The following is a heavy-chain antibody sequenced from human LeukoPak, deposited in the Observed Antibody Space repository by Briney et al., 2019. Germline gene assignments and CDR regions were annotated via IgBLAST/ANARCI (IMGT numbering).Heavy chain of an antibody. V-gene: IGHV3-30*02. D-gene: IGHD3-22*01. CDR1: GFTFSSYG. J-gene: IGHJ6*02. CDR3: ARVIYPSYYSFCGMDV. Sequence: GGSLRLSCAASGFTFSSYGMHWVRQAPGKGLEWVAFIRYDGSNKYYADSVKGRFTISRDNSKNTLYLQMNSLRAEDTAVYYCARVIYPSYYSFCGMDVWGQGTTVTVSS. CDR2: IRYDGSNK.